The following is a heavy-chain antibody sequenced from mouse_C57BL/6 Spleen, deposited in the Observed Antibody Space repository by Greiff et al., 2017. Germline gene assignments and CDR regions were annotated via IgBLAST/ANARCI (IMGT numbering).Heavy chain of an antibody. V-gene: IGHV1-64*01. CDR2: IHPNSGST. Sequence: QVQLQQPGAELVKPGASVKLSCKASGYTFTSYWMHWVKQRPGQGLEWIGMIHPNSGSTNYNEKFKSKATLTVDKSSSKAYMQLSSLTSEDSAVYYCARSPYYDYDVYYAMDYWGQGTSVTVSS. CDR1: GYTFTSYW. CDR3: ARSPYYDYDVYYAMDY. D-gene: IGHD2-4*01. J-gene: IGHJ4*01.